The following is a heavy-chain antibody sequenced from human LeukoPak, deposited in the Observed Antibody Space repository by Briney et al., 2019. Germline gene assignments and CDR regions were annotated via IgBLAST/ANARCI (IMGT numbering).Heavy chain of an antibody. Sequence: GGSLRLSCAASGFTVSSNYMSWVRQAPGKGLEWVSVIYSGGSTYYADSVKGRFTISRDNSKNTLYLQMNSLRAEDTAVYYCARDQNNYDILTGYYGAFDIWGQGTMVTVSS. V-gene: IGHV3-53*01. D-gene: IGHD3-9*01. J-gene: IGHJ3*02. CDR1: GFTVSSNY. CDR2: IYSGGST. CDR3: ARDQNNYDILTGYYGAFDI.